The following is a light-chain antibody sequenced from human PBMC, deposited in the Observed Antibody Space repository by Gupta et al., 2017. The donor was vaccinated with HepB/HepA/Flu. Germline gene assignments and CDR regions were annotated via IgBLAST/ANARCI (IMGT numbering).Light chain of an antibody. CDR3: GTWDSSLSAGV. Sequence: QSVLTQPPSVSAAPGQKVIISCSGSSSNIGKNYVSWYQQLPGTAPKLLIYDNNKRPSGIPDRFSGSKSGTSATLGITGLQTGDEADYYCGTWDSSLSAGVCGTGTKVTVL. CDR2: DNN. J-gene: IGLJ1*01. V-gene: IGLV1-51*01. CDR1: SSNIGKNY.